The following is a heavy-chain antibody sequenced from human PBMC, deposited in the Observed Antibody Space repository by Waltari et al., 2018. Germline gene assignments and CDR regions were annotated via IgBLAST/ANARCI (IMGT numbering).Heavy chain of an antibody. CDR1: GYTFTAYY. CDR3: AREALGGTKAFDM. V-gene: IGHV1-2*02. D-gene: IGHD1-7*01. CDR2: INANTGGA. J-gene: IGHJ3*02. Sequence: QIQIMQSGAEVKKPGAPVKVSCQDSGYTFTAYYIHWARQAPGQGLEWMGWINANTGGADCAQSFQGRVTVTRDTSISTVYMELSGLTSDDTAVYYCAREALGGTKAFDMWGQGTMVTVSS.